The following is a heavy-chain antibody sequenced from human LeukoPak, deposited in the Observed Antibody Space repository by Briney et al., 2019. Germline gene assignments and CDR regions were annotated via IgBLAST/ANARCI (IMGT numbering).Heavy chain of an antibody. V-gene: IGHV4-59*01. CDR2: IYYSGST. Sequence: SETLSLTCTVSGGSISSYYWSWIRQPPGKGLEWIGYIYYSGSTNYNPYLKSRVTISVDTSKNQFSLKLSSVTAADTAVYYCASMAAPSRAFDYWGQGTLVTVSS. CDR1: GGSISSYY. CDR3: ASMAAPSRAFDY. J-gene: IGHJ4*02. D-gene: IGHD5-24*01.